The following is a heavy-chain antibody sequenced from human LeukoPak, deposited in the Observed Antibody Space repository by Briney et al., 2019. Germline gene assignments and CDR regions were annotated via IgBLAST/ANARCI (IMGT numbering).Heavy chain of an antibody. CDR3: AGGEYNYGGKNWSDP. CDR2: LSYSGST. Sequence: SETLSLTCTVSGGSISSYYWSWIRQPPGKGLEWIGYLSYSGSTNYNPSLKSRVTISVDTSKNQFSLKLSSVTAADTAVYYCAGGEYNYGGKNWSDPWGQESWSPSPQ. CDR1: GGSISSYY. J-gene: IGHJ5*02. V-gene: IGHV4-59*01. D-gene: IGHD5-18*01.